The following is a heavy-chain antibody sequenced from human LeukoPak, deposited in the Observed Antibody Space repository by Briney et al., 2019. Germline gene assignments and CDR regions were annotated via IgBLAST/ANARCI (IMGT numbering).Heavy chain of an antibody. J-gene: IGHJ4*02. D-gene: IGHD3-22*01. CDR2: MNPNSGNT. V-gene: IGHV1-8*01. Sequence: ASVKVSCKASGYTFTSYDINWVRQATGQGLEWMGWMNPNSGNTGYAQKFQGRVTMTRNTSISTAYMELSSLRAEDTAVYYCARDPRAADSSGYYAGGDYWGQGTLVTVPS. CDR3: ARDPRAADSSGYYAGGDY. CDR1: GYTFTSYD.